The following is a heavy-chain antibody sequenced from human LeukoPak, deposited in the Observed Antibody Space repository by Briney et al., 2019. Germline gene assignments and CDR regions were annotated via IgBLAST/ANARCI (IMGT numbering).Heavy chain of an antibody. D-gene: IGHD4-17*01. CDR2: ISQDGSEK. Sequence: GGSLRLSCAASGFTFSNYRMHWVRQAPGQGLEWVAIISQDGSEKYYADSVRGRFTISRDNSKNTLYLQMNSLRAEDTAVYYCAKDLTTVTTQGDYWGQGTLVTVSS. V-gene: IGHV3-30*18. J-gene: IGHJ4*02. CDR3: AKDLTTVTTQGDY. CDR1: GFTFSNYR.